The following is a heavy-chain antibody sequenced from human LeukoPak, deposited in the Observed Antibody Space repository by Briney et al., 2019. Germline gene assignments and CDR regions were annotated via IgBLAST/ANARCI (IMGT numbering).Heavy chain of an antibody. Sequence: GRSLRLSCAASGFTFDDYAMHWVRQAPGKGLEWVSGISWNSGSIGYADSVKGRFTISRDNAKNSLYLQMNNLRAEDTALYYCAKERQRGRGATPYFDYWGQGTLVTVSS. J-gene: IGHJ4*02. D-gene: IGHD6-25*01. CDR1: GFTFDDYA. CDR2: ISWNSGSI. CDR3: AKERQRGRGATPYFDY. V-gene: IGHV3-9*01.